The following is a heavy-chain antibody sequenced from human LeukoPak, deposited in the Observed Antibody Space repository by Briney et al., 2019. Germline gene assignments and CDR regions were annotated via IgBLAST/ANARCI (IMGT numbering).Heavy chain of an antibody. Sequence: ASVKVSCKASGYTFTTYAMNWVRQAPGQGLEWMGWISPYNGNTNYAQKLQGRVTMTTDTSTSTAYMELRSLRSDDTAVYYCARDFGLVGYSYGHTDYWGQGTLVTVSS. V-gene: IGHV1-18*01. CDR2: ISPYNGNT. D-gene: IGHD5-18*01. CDR1: GYTFTTYA. CDR3: ARDFGLVGYSYGHTDY. J-gene: IGHJ4*02.